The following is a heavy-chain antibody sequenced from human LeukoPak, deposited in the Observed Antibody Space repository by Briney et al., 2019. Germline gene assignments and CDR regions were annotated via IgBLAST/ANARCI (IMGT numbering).Heavy chain of an antibody. J-gene: IGHJ5*02. CDR2: ISDSGGYT. Sequence: PGGSLRLSCAASGFSFSTHAMTWVRQAPGKGLEWVSAISDSGGYTYSADSVKGRFTISRDNSKNTLYLQMNSLRAEDTAVYYCAKDNAILEYSSGPRDWFDPWGQGTLVTVSS. V-gene: IGHV3-23*01. D-gene: IGHD6-19*01. CDR3: AKDNAILEYSSGPRDWFDP. CDR1: GFSFSTHA.